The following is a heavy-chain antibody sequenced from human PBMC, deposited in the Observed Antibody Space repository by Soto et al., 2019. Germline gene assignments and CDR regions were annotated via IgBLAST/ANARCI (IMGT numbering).Heavy chain of an antibody. CDR3: ARDRDYGDYTDYMDV. CDR2: ISSSSSTI. CDR1: VFTFSSYS. V-gene: IGHV3-48*01. J-gene: IGHJ6*03. D-gene: IGHD4-17*01. Sequence: GGSLRLSCAASVFTFSSYSMNWVRQAPGKGLEWVSYISSSSSTIYYADSVKGRFTISRDNAKNSLYLQMNSLRAEDTAVYYCARDRDYGDYTDYMDVWGKGTTVTVSS.